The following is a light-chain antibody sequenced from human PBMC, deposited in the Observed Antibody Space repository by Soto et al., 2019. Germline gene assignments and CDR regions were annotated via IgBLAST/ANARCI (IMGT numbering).Light chain of an antibody. CDR3: QQRTNWPLT. V-gene: IGKV3-11*01. CDR1: QSVSNS. Sequence: EIVLTQSPATLSLSSGERATLSCWASQSVSNSLAWYQQRPGQSPRLLIYDVSTRATGIPARFGGSGSGTDFTLTISSLETEDFAVYYWQQRTNWPLTFGGGTKVEI. J-gene: IGKJ4*01. CDR2: DVS.